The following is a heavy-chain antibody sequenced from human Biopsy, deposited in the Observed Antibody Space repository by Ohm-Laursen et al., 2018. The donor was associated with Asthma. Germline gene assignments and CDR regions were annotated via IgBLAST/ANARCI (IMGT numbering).Heavy chain of an antibody. D-gene: IGHD6-13*01. V-gene: IGHV3-33*01. J-gene: IGHJ6*02. CDR2: IWYDGSNK. CDR3: ARVGYSSSWYGGYYYGMDV. Sequence: SLRLSCAASGFTFSSYGMHWVRQAPGKGLEWVAIIWYDGSNKYYADSVKGRFTISRDNSKNTLYLQMNSLRAEDTAVYYCARVGYSSSWYGGYYYGMDVWGQGTTVTVSS. CDR1: GFTFSSYG.